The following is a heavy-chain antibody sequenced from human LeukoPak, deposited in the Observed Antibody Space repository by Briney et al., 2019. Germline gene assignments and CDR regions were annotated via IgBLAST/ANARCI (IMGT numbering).Heavy chain of an antibody. J-gene: IGHJ4*02. V-gene: IGHV3-21*01. Sequence: GGSLRLSCAASGFTFSSYSMNWVRQAPGKGLEWVSSISSSSSYIYYADSAKGRFTISRDNAKNSLYLQMNGLRAEDTAVYYCARDRGYCSGGSCYENDYWGQGTLVTVSS. CDR2: ISSSSSYI. D-gene: IGHD2-15*01. CDR3: ARDRGYCSGGSCYENDY. CDR1: GFTFSSYS.